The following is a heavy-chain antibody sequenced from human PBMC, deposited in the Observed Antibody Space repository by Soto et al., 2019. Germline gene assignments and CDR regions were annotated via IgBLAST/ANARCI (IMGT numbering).Heavy chain of an antibody. V-gene: IGHV4-59*06. CDR2: ISYSGST. Sequence: QVQLQESGPGLVKPSETLSLTCTVSGGSISSNFWSWIRQHPGKGLEWIGYISYSGSTYYNPSLKSRVIISIDTSKSHFSLRLRSVTAADTAVYYCATYWGAGNDAKGFHIWGQGTVVTVSS. D-gene: IGHD6-13*01. CDR3: ATYWGAGNDAKGFHI. J-gene: IGHJ3*02. CDR1: GGSISSNF.